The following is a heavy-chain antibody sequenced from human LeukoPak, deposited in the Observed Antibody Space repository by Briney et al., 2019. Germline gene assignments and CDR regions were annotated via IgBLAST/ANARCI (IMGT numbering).Heavy chain of an antibody. CDR3: ARSFLRQRVVCFAP. Sequence: GGSLRLSCAASGFTFSSYSMNWVRQAPGKGLEWVSSISSSSSYIYYADSVKGRFTISRDNAKNSLYLQMNSLRAEDTAVYYCARSFLRQRVVCFAPWAQGTWFTVSS. CDR1: GFTFSSYS. V-gene: IGHV3-21*01. D-gene: IGHD6-25*01. CDR2: ISSSSSYI. J-gene: IGHJ5*02.